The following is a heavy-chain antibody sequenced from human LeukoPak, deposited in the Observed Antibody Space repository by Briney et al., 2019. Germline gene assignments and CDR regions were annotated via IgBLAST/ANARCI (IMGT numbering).Heavy chain of an antibody. D-gene: IGHD5-12*01. V-gene: IGHV1-18*01. CDR2: ISAYNGNT. J-gene: IGHJ4*02. CDR3: ARMDIVATILDY. Sequence: ASVKVSCKASGYTFTSYGISWVRQAPGQGLEWMGWISAYNGNTNYAQKLQGRVTMTTDTSTSTAYMELRSLRSGDTAVYCCARMDIVATILDYWGQGTLVTVSS. CDR1: GYTFTSYG.